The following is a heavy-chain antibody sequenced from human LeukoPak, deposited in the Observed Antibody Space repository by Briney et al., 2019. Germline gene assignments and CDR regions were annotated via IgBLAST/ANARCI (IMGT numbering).Heavy chain of an antibody. D-gene: IGHD1-7*01. Sequence: GGSLRLSCEASGFTFSSYGMSWVRQAPGKGLEWVSVISGSGGSTYYADSVKGRFTISRDNSKNTLYLQMNNLRAEDTAVYYCAKDRACGQWNCQGSDYWGQGTLVTVSS. J-gene: IGHJ4*02. CDR2: ISGSGGST. CDR1: GFTFSSYG. V-gene: IGHV3-23*01. CDR3: AKDRACGQWNCQGSDY.